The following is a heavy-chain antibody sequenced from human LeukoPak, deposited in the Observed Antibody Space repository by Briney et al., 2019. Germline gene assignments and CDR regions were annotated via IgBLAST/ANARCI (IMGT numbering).Heavy chain of an antibody. Sequence: PSETLSLTCAVYGGSFSGYYWSWIRQPPGKGLEWIGEINHSGSTNYNPSLKSRVTISVDTSKNQFSLKLSSVTAADTAVYYCGRGNYDFWSGFNWFDTWGQGTLATVSS. J-gene: IGHJ5*02. D-gene: IGHD3-3*01. CDR2: INHSGST. V-gene: IGHV4-34*01. CDR3: GRGNYDFWSGFNWFDT. CDR1: GGSFSGYY.